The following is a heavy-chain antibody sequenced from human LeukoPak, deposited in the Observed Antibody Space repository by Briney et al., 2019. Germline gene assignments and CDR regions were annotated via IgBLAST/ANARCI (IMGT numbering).Heavy chain of an antibody. V-gene: IGHV4-61*02. J-gene: IGHJ6*02. CDR2: IYTSGST. D-gene: IGHD3-9*01. CDR1: GGSISCGSYY. CDR3: ARDRVRDILTGYSYYGMDV. Sequence: SQTLSLTCTVSGGSISCGSYYWSWIRQPAGKGLEWIGRIYTSGSTNYNPSLKSRVTISVDTSKNQFSLKLSSVTAADTAVYYCARDRVRDILTGYSYYGMDVWGQGTTVTVSS.